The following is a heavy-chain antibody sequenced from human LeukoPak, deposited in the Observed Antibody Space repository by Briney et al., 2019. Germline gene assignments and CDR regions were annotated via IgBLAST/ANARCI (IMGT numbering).Heavy chain of an antibody. Sequence: ASVKVSCKASGYTFTSYDINWVRQATGQGLEWMGWMSPNSGITGYAQKFQGRVTMTRNTAISTAYMELNSLRSEDTAVYYCVRTPPNWGADYWGQGTLVTVSS. CDR2: MSPNSGIT. V-gene: IGHV1-8*01. J-gene: IGHJ4*02. CDR1: GYTFTSYD. D-gene: IGHD7-27*01. CDR3: VRTPPNWGADY.